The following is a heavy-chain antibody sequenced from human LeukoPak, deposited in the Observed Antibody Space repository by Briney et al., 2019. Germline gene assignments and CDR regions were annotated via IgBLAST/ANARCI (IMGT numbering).Heavy chain of an antibody. CDR2: IRSKTNNYET. Sequence: GGSLRLSCAASGFAFSGSAIHWVRRASGKGLEWVGRIRSKTNNYETTYAPSVIGRFAISRDDSKNTAYLQMNGLEAEDTAMYYCTRPNYGDYGDDYWGQGPLVTVSS. CDR3: TRPNYGDYGDDY. V-gene: IGHV3-73*01. D-gene: IGHD4-17*01. J-gene: IGHJ4*02. CDR1: GFAFSGSA.